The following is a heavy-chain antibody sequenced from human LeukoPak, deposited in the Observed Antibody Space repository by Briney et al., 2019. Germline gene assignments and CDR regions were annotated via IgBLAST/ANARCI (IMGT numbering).Heavy chain of an antibody. CDR2: ISAYNGNT. V-gene: IGHV1-18*01. D-gene: IGHD6-13*01. J-gene: IGHJ4*02. Sequence: ASVKVSCKASGYTFTSYGISWVRQAPGQGLEWMGWISAYNGNTNYAQKLQGRVTMTTDTSTSTANMGLRSLRSDDTAVYYCARCQYSSSWCDYWGQGTLVTVSS. CDR3: ARCQYSSSWCDY. CDR1: GYTFTSYG.